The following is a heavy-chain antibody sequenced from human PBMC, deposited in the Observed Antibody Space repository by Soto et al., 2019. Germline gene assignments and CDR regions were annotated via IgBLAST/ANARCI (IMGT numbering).Heavy chain of an antibody. CDR3: ARDPIAGFDF. CDR1: GFTFSRYS. CDR2: ISSSGTTI. V-gene: IGHV3-48*02. J-gene: IGHJ4*02. Sequence: EVQLVESGGGLVQPGGSLRLSCAASGFTFSRYSMNWVRQAPGKGLEWVSYISSSGTTIFYADSVKGRFTISRDNVKNSLFLQMNTLRDGDTAVYYCARDPIAGFDFWGQGALVTVSS.